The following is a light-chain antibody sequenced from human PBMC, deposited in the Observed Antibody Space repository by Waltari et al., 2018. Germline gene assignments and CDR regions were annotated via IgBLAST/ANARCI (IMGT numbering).Light chain of an antibody. Sequence: QSALTQPRSVSGSPGQSVTISCPGTSTDIGGYNSVSWYQHHPGKAPTLMIFDVYKRPSGVPDRFSGSKSGNTASLTISGLQPEDEADYYCCTYAGSYTQVVFGGGTKLTVL. J-gene: IGLJ3*02. CDR2: DVY. CDR3: CTYAGSYTQVV. CDR1: STDIGGYNS. V-gene: IGLV2-11*01.